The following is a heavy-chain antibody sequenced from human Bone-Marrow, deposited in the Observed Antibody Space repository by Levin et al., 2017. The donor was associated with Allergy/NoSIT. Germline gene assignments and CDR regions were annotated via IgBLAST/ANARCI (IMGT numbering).Heavy chain of an antibody. CDR1: GGSLSRRSYY. J-gene: IGHJ4*02. Sequence: GSLRLSCTVSGGSLSRRSYYWGWIRQPPGKGLEWIGSIYYSGRPYYNPSLKSRVTISVDTSKNQFSLKLSSVTAADTAVYYCAGRTEKRTLDYWGQGTLVTVAS. V-gene: IGHV4-39*01. CDR3: AGRTEKRTLDY. D-gene: IGHD1-14*01. CDR2: IYYSGRP.